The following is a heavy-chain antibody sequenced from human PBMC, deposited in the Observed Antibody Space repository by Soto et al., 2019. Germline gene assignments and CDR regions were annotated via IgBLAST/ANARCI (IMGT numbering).Heavy chain of an antibody. V-gene: IGHV1-69*01. J-gene: IGHJ5*02. CDR2: IIPIFGTS. CDR3: ASRPRNGYNT. CDR1: GGTFSNYA. D-gene: IGHD5-12*01. Sequence: QVQLVQSGAELKKPGSSVKVSCKSSGGTFSNYAITWVRQAPGQGLEWMGGIIPIFGTSNYAQKFQGRVTFTADESLTTTYMELSSLKSEDTAVYYCASRPRNGYNTWGQGTLVTVSS.